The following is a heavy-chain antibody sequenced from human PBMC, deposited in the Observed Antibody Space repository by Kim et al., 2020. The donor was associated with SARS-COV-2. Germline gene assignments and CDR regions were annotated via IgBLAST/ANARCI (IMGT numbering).Heavy chain of an antibody. J-gene: IGHJ4*02. D-gene: IGHD6-13*01. CDR3: ARGQTAAAGTAFGY. V-gene: IGHV1-69*13. Sequence: SVKVSCKASGGTFSSYAISWVRQAPGQGLEWMGGIIPIFGTANYAQKFQGRVTITADESTSTAYMELSSLRSEDTAVYYCARGQTAAAGTAFGYWGQGTLVTVSS. CDR2: IIPIFGTA. CDR1: GGTFSSYA.